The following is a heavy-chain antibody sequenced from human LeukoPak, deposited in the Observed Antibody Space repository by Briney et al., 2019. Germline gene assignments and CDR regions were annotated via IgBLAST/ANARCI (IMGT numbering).Heavy chain of an antibody. Sequence: GGSLRLSCAASGFTFSSYWMSWVRQSPGKGLEWVANIKPDGSEKYYVDSVKGGFTISRDNARNALFLEMNSLRAEDTAVYYCARERMYSGSGSTFPYYDYWGQGTLVIVSS. V-gene: IGHV3-7*01. CDR3: ARERMYSGSGSTFPYYDY. CDR1: GFTFSSYW. D-gene: IGHD3-10*01. CDR2: IKPDGSEK. J-gene: IGHJ4*02.